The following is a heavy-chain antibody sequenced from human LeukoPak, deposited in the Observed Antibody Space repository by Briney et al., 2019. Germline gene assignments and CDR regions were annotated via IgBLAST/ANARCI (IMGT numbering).Heavy chain of an antibody. Sequence: GGSLRLSSAASGFTFSSYAMSWARQAPGKGLECVSAISGSGGSTYYADSVKGRFTISRDNSKNTLYLQMNSLRDEDTAVYYCAKISRRANFDYWGQGTLVTVSS. D-gene: IGHD1-14*01. CDR2: ISGSGGST. CDR1: GFTFSSYA. J-gene: IGHJ4*02. V-gene: IGHV3-23*01. CDR3: AKISRRANFDY.